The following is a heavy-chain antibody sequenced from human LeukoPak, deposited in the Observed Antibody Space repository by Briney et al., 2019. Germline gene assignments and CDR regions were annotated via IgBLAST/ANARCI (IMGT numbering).Heavy chain of an antibody. V-gene: IGHV3-33*01. Sequence: GGSLRLSCTASGFTFSNYGMHWVRQAPGKGLEWVAIIWHDGSNKYFVDSVKGRFTISRDNSKNTLYLQMESLGAEDTAVYYCARGEAATGTPIGYWGQGTLVTVSP. CDR1: GFTFSNYG. D-gene: IGHD6-13*01. J-gene: IGHJ4*02. CDR3: ARGEAATGTPIGY. CDR2: IWHDGSNK.